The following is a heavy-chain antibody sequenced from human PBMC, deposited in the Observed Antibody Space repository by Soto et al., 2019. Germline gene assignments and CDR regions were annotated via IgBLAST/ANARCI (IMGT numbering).Heavy chain of an antibody. CDR1: GFTFSDHY. CDR3: VRSGDNYNLLDY. J-gene: IGHJ4*02. V-gene: IGHV3-11*06. Sequence: GGSLRLSCAASGFTFSDHYMSWIRQAPGKGLEWIGYSSNSGSFTRYADSVKGRFSISRDNAKNSLFLQINSLRGDDTAIYYCVRSGDNYNLLDYWGQGTPVTVSS. D-gene: IGHD1-1*01. CDR2: SSNSGSFT.